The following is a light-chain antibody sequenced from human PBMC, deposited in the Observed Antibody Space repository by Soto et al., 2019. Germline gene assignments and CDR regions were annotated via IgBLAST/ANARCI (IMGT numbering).Light chain of an antibody. V-gene: IGLV2-18*02. J-gene: IGLJ2*01. Sequence: QSVLTQPPSVSGSPGQSVTISCTGTSSDVGTSNRVSWYLQTPGTAPKLIIFEVSNRPSGVPDRFSGSRSGNTASLTISGLHAEDEADYYCCSFTSSHTLFGGGTQLTVL. CDR2: EVS. CDR1: SSDVGTSNR. CDR3: CSFTSSHTL.